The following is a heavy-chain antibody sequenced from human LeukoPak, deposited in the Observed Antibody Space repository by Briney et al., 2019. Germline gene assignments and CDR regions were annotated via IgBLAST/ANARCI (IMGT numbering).Heavy chain of an antibody. Sequence: ASVKVSCKASGYTFTSYAMHWVRQAPGQRLEWMGWINAGNGNTKYSQKFQGRVTITRDTSASTAYMELSSLRSEDTAVYYCATLYSGSYKDLFDPWGQGALVTVSS. V-gene: IGHV1-3*01. CDR3: ATLYSGSYKDLFDP. D-gene: IGHD1-26*01. CDR1: GYTFTSYA. CDR2: INAGNGNT. J-gene: IGHJ5*02.